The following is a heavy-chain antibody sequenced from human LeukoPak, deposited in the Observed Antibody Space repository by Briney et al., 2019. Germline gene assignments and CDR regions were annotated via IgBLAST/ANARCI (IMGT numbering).Heavy chain of an antibody. CDR2: ISGSGGTT. Sequence: GGSLRLSCAASGFTFNNYVMTWVRQAPGKGLEWVSGISGSGGTTFYADSVKGRFTISRDNSKNTLYLQMNSLRAEDTAMYHCAKGYSSGYYDYWGQGTLDTVSS. CDR1: GFTFNNYV. V-gene: IGHV3-23*01. D-gene: IGHD3-22*01. CDR3: AKGYSSGYYDY. J-gene: IGHJ4*02.